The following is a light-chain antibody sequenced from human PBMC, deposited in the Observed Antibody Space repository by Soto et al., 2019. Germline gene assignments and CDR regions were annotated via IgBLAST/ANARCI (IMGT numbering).Light chain of an antibody. J-gene: IGLJ1*01. CDR1: SSDVGGYNY. CDR2: EVS. V-gene: IGLV2-14*01. Sequence: QSALTQPASVSGSPGQSITIYCTGTSSDVGGYNYVSWYQQHPGKAPKLIIYEVSNRPSGVSNRFSGSKSGNTASLTISGLQAEDEADSYCNSYTSKSTGVFGTGTKVTFL. CDR3: NSYTSKSTGV.